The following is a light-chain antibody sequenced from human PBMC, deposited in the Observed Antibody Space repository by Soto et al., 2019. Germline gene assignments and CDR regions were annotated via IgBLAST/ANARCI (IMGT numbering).Light chain of an antibody. V-gene: IGKV3-15*01. Sequence: EIVMTQSPATLSVSPGERATLSCRASESVGSNLAWYQQKPGQAPRLLISGASTRATGIPARFSGSGSGTDFTLTISSLQSEDFAIYYCQQYNNWPPYTFGQGTKLEIK. J-gene: IGKJ2*01. CDR1: ESVGSN. CDR3: QQYNNWPPYT. CDR2: GAS.